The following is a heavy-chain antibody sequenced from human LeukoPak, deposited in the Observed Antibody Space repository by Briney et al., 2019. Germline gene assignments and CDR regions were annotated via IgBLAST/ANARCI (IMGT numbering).Heavy chain of an antibody. CDR1: GGSISSSSYY. CDR2: IYYSGST. V-gene: IGHV4-39*01. D-gene: IGHD3-3*01. J-gene: IGHJ5*02. CDR3: ARVWSVRSKWNNWFDP. Sequence: KPSETLSLTCTVSGGSISSSSYYWGWIRQPPGKGLEWIGSIYYSGSTYYNPSLKSRVTISVDTSKNQFSLKLSSVTAADTAVYYCARVWSVRSKWNNWFDPWGQGTLVTVSS.